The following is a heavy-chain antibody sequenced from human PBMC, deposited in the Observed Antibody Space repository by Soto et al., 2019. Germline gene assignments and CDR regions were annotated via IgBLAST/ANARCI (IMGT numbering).Heavy chain of an antibody. Sequence: PGGSLRLSCAASGFTFSSYGMHWVRQAPGKGLEWVAVIWYDGSNKYYADSVKGRFTISRDNSKNTLYLQMNSLRAEDTAVYYCARAGGSRGYSYGYLLGWYYYGMDVWGQGTTVTVSS. CDR2: IWYDGSNK. J-gene: IGHJ6*02. V-gene: IGHV3-33*01. D-gene: IGHD5-18*01. CDR3: ARAGGSRGYSYGYLLGWYYYGMDV. CDR1: GFTFSSYG.